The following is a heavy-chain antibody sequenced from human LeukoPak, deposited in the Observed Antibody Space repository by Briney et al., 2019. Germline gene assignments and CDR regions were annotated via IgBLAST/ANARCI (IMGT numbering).Heavy chain of an antibody. D-gene: IGHD2-2*01. CDR3: ARLSFVVVPAAMVSSWFDP. CDR2: IYYSGST. Sequence: SETLSLTCTVSGGSISSSSYYWGWIRQPPGKGLEWIGSIYYSGSTYYNPSLKSRVTISVDTSKNQFSLKLSSVTAADTAVYCCARLSFVVVPAAMVSSWFDPWGQGTLVTVSS. J-gene: IGHJ5*02. V-gene: IGHV4-39*01. CDR1: GGSISSSSYY.